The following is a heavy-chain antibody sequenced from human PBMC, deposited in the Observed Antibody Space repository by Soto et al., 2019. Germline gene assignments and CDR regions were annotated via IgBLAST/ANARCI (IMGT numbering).Heavy chain of an antibody. Sequence: PSETLSLTCTVSGDSIRGSYWSWIRQSPGKGLEWIGYIFYTGSTNYNPSLKSRVTMSVDTSKNQFFLKLSSLTAADTAVYYCARALTNYYGLDVWGQGTTVTVSS. D-gene: IGHD3-9*01. CDR3: ARALTNYYGLDV. V-gene: IGHV4-59*01. J-gene: IGHJ6*02. CDR2: IFYTGST. CDR1: GDSIRGSY.